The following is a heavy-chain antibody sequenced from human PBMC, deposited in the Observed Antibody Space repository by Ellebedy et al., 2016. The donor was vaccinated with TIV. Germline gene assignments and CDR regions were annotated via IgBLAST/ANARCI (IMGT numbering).Heavy chain of an antibody. V-gene: IGHV3-21*01. Sequence: PGGSLRLSCAASGFTFSSYSMNWVRQAPGKGLEWVSSISSSNHYIYYADSVKGRFTISRDNAKNSLYLQMNSLRAEDTAVFCCARELAAAGFFDYWGQGTLVTVSS. CDR2: ISSSNHYI. CDR1: GFTFSSYS. CDR3: ARELAAAGFFDY. J-gene: IGHJ4*02. D-gene: IGHD6-13*01.